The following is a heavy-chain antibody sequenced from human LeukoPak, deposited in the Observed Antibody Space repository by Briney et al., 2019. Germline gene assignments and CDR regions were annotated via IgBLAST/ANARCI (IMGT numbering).Heavy chain of an antibody. CDR1: GYSISSGYY. CDR3: ARADGSGSYIRWFDP. CDR2: IYHSGST. V-gene: IGHV4-38-2*02. Sequence: SETLSLTCTVSGYSISSGYYWGWIRQPPGKGLEWIGSIYHSGSTYYNPSLKSRVTISVYTSKNQFSLKLSSVTAADTAVYYCARADGSGSYIRWFDPWGQGTLVTVSS. D-gene: IGHD3-10*01. J-gene: IGHJ5*02.